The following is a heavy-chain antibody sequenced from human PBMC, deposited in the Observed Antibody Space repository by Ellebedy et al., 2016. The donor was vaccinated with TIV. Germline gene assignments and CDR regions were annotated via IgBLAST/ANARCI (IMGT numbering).Heavy chain of an antibody. Sequence: SETLSLXXAVSGSSINSSYYWAWIRQPPGKGLEWIGYISYSGSTYYSPSLKSRVTISVDTSKKQFSLKLISVTAADTAVYYCAREWTNSLDYWGQGTLVTVSS. CDR3: AREWTNSLDY. J-gene: IGHJ4*02. D-gene: IGHD3/OR15-3a*01. V-gene: IGHV4-59*01. CDR2: ISYSGST. CDR1: GSSINSSYY.